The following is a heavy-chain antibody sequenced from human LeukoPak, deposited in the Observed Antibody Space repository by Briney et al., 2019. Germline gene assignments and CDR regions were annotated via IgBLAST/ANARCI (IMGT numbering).Heavy chain of an antibody. V-gene: IGHV1-18*01. Sequence: ASVKVSCKASGYTFSSYGIIWVRQAPGQGLEWMGWVSAFNGNTDYAPKLLGRVTMTTDTSTTTAYMELRSLTSDDTAVYYCARRGGSYSHSDFWGQGTLVTVSS. J-gene: IGHJ4*02. CDR1: GYTFSSYG. CDR3: ARRGGSYSHSDF. CDR2: VSAFNGNT. D-gene: IGHD1-26*01.